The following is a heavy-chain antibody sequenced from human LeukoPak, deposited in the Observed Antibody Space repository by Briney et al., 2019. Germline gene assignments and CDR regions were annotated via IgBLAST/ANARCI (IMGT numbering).Heavy chain of an antibody. CDR1: GGSISSGGYS. Sequence: PSETLSLTCAVSGGSISSGGYSWSWIRQPPGKGLEWIGYIYHSGSTYYNPSLKGRVTISVDRSKNQFSLKLSSVTAADTAVYYCARGLSQQLVSYWFDPWGQGTLVTVSS. J-gene: IGHJ5*02. CDR2: IYHSGST. V-gene: IGHV4-30-2*01. CDR3: ARGLSQQLVSYWFDP. D-gene: IGHD6-13*01.